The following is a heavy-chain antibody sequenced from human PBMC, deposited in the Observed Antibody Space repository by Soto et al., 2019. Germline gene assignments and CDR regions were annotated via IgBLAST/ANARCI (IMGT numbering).Heavy chain of an antibody. D-gene: IGHD3-10*01. V-gene: IGHV4-61*03. CDR3: ARSMVRGAMGPDY. J-gene: IGHJ4*02. Sequence: SETLSLTCAVSGGSISSGGYYWNWIRQPPGKGLEWIGYIYYSGSANYNPSLKSRVTISVDTSNNHFSLKLSSMTAADTAVYFCARSMVRGAMGPDYWGQGILVTVSS. CDR2: IYYSGSA. CDR1: GGSISSGGYY.